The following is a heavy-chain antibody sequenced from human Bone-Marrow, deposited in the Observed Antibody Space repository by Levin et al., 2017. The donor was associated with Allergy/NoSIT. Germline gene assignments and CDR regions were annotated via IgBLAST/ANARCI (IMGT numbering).Heavy chain of an antibody. CDR1: GFSFSSFA. D-gene: IGHD4-17*01. J-gene: IGHJ3*01. V-gene: IGHV3-23*01. CDR2: INGGGFGT. Sequence: GGSLRLSCVASGFSFSSFAMMWVRQAPGKELEWVSAINGGGFGTYYADSVKGRFTISRENSKNTLHLQMNNLGADDTAVYFCARDPNGDYVGAFEFWGQGTLVTVSS. CDR3: ARDPNGDYVGAFEF.